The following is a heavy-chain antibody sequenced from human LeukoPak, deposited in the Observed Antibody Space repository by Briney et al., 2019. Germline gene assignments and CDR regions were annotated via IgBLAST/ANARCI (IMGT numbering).Heavy chain of an antibody. CDR1: GFTFSSYSMN. CDR3: ARHRIPAADDAFDI. D-gene: IGHD6-13*01. V-gene: IGHV4-59*05. Sequence: GSLRLSCAASGFTFSSYSMNWVRQAPGKGLEWIGSIYYSGSTYYSPSLKSRVTISVDTSKNQFSLKLNSVTAADTAVYYCARHRIPAADDAFDIWGQGTMVTVSS. J-gene: IGHJ3*02. CDR2: IYYSGST.